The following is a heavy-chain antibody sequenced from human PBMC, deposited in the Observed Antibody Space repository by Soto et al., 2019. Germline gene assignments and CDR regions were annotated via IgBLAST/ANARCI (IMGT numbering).Heavy chain of an antibody. CDR2: INSDGSST. Sequence: EVQLVESGGGLVQPGGSLRLSCAASGFTFSTYWIHWVRQAPGKGLVWVSRINSDGSSTNYAVSVKGRFTISRDNAKNTLFLQMNSLRGEDTAVYYCARDRWGGGRDMDVWGQGTTVTVSS. D-gene: IGHD3-10*01. CDR1: GFTFSTYW. CDR3: ARDRWGGGRDMDV. J-gene: IGHJ6*02. V-gene: IGHV3-74*01.